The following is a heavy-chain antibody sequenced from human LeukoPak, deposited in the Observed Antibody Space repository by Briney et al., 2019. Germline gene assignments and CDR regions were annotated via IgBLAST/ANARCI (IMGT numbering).Heavy chain of an antibody. Sequence: GESLKISCETSGYSFTTYWIGWVRQRPGTGLELVGAIYPDDSDTRYIPSFQGQVAISADRSIRTAYLKWNSLKASDTGMYYCARQRGDSGTVNWFDPWGQGTLVTVSS. J-gene: IGHJ5*02. CDR3: ARQRGDSGTVNWFDP. CDR1: GYSFTTYW. V-gene: IGHV5-51*01. D-gene: IGHD3-10*01. CDR2: IYPDDSDT.